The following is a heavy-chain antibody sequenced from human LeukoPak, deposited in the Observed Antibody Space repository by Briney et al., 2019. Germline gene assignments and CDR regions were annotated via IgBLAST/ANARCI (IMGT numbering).Heavy chain of an antibody. CDR2: IKQDGSEK. V-gene: IGHV3-7*01. CDR1: GFTFSTYW. Sequence: SGGSLRLSCAASGFTFSTYWMSWVRQAPGRGLEWVANIKQDGSEKYYVDSVKGRFTISRDNAKNSLYLQMNSLRAEDTAMYYCARDSAGNDYWGQGTLVTVSS. J-gene: IGHJ4*02. CDR3: ARDSAGNDY. D-gene: IGHD6-13*01.